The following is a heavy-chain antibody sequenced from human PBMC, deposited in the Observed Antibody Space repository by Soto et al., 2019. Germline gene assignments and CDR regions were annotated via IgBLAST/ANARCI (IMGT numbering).Heavy chain of an antibody. D-gene: IGHD3-3*01. CDR3: ASAQYLRFDAFNL. V-gene: IGHV3-7*03. CDR1: GFTFRGHW. CDR2: IKQDGIEQ. Sequence: GGPLRLSCAASGFTFRGHWMAWVRQSPGKGLEWVANIKQDGIEQDYVDSVKGRFSISRANAENSLSLQMTSLRAEDPPVYYFASAQYLRFDAFNLWGQGTMVTVPS. J-gene: IGHJ3*01.